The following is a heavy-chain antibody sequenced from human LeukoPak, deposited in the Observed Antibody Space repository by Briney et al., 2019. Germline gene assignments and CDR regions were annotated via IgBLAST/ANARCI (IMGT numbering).Heavy chain of an antibody. V-gene: IGHV3-74*01. Sequence: GGSLRLSCAASGFSFSTYWMHWVRQAPGKGLVGVSRIHTDGSRASYADSVKGRFTISRDNAKNTLYLQMNSLRAEDTAVYYCARGYPFDYWGQGTLATVSS. D-gene: IGHD5-18*01. CDR1: GFSFSTYW. CDR2: IHTDGSRA. CDR3: ARGYPFDY. J-gene: IGHJ4*02.